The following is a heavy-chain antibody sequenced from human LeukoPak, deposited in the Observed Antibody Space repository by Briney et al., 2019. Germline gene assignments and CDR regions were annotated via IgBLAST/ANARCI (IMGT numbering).Heavy chain of an antibody. V-gene: IGHV3-9*01. CDR2: ISWNSGSI. J-gene: IGHJ4*02. CDR3: AKSEIYCTNGVCSKSFDY. Sequence: PGGSLRLSCAASGFTFDDYAMHWVRQAPGKGLEWASGISWNSGSIGYADSVKGRFTISRDNAKNSLYLQMNSLRAEDTALYYCAKSEIYCTNGVCSKSFDYWGQGTLVTVSS. D-gene: IGHD2-8*01. CDR1: GFTFDDYA.